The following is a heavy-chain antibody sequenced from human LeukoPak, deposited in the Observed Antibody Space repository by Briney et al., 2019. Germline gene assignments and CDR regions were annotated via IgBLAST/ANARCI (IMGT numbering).Heavy chain of an antibody. CDR1: GFTFSGYN. CDR3: ARDLRVDYGMDV. J-gene: IGHJ6*02. CDR2: ISSISYI. D-gene: IGHD2-15*01. V-gene: IGHV3-21*01. Sequence: GSLRLSCAASGFTFSGYNMNWVRQAPGKRLEWVSSISSISYIHYADSVKGRFTVSRDNAKSSLYLQMNNLRAEDAGVYYCARDLRVDYGMDVWGQGTTVTVSS.